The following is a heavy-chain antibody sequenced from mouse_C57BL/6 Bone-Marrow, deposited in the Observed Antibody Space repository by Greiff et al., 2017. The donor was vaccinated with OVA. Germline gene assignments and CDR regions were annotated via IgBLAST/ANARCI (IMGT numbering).Heavy chain of an antibody. V-gene: IGHV5-4*01. Sequence: EVQLQESGGGLVKPGGSLKLSCAASGFTFSSYAMSWVRQTPEKRLEWVGTIRDGGSYTYYPDNVKGRFTISRDNAKNNLYLQMSHLKSEDTAMYYCARDQDDYDTWFAYWGQGTLVTVSA. J-gene: IGHJ3*01. CDR1: GFTFSSYA. D-gene: IGHD2-4*01. CDR3: ARDQDDYDTWFAY. CDR2: IRDGGSYT.